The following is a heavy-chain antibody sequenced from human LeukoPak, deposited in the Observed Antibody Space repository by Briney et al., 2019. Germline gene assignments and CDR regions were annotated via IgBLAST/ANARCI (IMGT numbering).Heavy chain of an antibody. CDR1: GFTFSNCA. D-gene: IGHD3-22*01. CDR2: ITGSGRNT. J-gene: IGHJ4*02. V-gene: IGHV3-23*01. CDR3: ATNYYDSSGSYPDFDY. Sequence: GGSLRLSYAASGFTFSNCAMTWVRQAPVKGLEWVSTITGSGRNTYYADSVKGRFTISRDNSQNTLYLQMTTLRAEDTAIYYCATNYYDSSGSYPDFDYWGQGALVTVAS.